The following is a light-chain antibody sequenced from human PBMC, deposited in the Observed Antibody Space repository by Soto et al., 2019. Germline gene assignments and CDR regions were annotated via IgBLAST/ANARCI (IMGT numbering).Light chain of an antibody. CDR1: QSVSSY. V-gene: IGKV3-11*01. J-gene: IGKJ5*01. CDR2: DAS. CDR3: QQRSNWPIT. Sequence: EIVLTQSPATLSLSPGERATLSCRASQSVSSYLAWYQQKPGQAPRLLIYDASNRATGIPARFGGSGSGTDFTLTTSSLEPEDFAVYYSQQRSNWPITFGQGTRLEIK.